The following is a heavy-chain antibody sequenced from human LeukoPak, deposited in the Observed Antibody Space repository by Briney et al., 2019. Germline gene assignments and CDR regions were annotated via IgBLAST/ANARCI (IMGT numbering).Heavy chain of an antibody. V-gene: IGHV4-31*01. CDR1: GGSISSGGYY. D-gene: IGHD3-9*01. Sequence: SETLSLTCTLSGGSISSGGYYWSWIRQQPGKGLEWIGYIYYCGRPYHNPSHKNPVTISVGTSKNQFSLTLSSLTAAVTSVYYCARIYYYILTGSAHYYYYMDVWGKGTTVTVSS. CDR2: IYYCGRP. J-gene: IGHJ6*03. CDR3: ARIYYYILTGSAHYYYYMDV.